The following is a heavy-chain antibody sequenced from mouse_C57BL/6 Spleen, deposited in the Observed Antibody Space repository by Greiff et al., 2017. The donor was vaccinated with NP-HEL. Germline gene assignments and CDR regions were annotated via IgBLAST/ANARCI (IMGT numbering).Heavy chain of an antibody. CDR2: INPNNGGT. J-gene: IGHJ2*02. V-gene: IGHV1-26*01. CDR3: ARSDYYGSPYYFDY. CDR1: GYTFTDYY. D-gene: IGHD1-1*01. Sequence: EVQLQQSGPELVKPGASVKISCKASGYTFTDYYMNWVKQSHGKSLEWIGDINPNNGGTSYNQKFKGKATLTVDKSSSTAYMELRSLTSEDSAVYYCARSDYYGSPYYFDYWGLGTSLTVSS.